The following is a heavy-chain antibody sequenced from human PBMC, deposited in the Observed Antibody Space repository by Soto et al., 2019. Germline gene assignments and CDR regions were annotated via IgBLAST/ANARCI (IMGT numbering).Heavy chain of an antibody. Sequence: QVQLQQWGAGLLKPSETLSLTCAVYGGSFSGYYWTWIRQPPGTGLEWIGEINHSGSTNYNPSLKSRVTISVDTSKNQFSLNLTSVTAAGTAVYYCARDKITGLFDYWGQGTLVTVSS. CDR1: GGSFSGYY. V-gene: IGHV4-34*01. CDR2: INHSGST. J-gene: IGHJ4*02. CDR3: ARDKITGLFDY. D-gene: IGHD2-8*02.